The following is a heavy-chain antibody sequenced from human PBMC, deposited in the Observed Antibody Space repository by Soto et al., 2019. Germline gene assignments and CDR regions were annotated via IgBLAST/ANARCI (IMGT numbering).Heavy chain of an antibody. V-gene: IGHV1-69*06. Sequence: GASVTVSCKASGGAFSSYAISWVRQAPGQGLEWMGGIIPIFGTANYAQKFQGRVTITADKSTSTAYMELSSLRSEDTAVYYCARGIYDYGGNSGPLHYYYYGMDVWGQGTTVTVSS. J-gene: IGHJ6*02. D-gene: IGHD4-17*01. CDR1: GGAFSSYA. CDR3: ARGIYDYGGNSGPLHYYYYGMDV. CDR2: IIPIFGTA.